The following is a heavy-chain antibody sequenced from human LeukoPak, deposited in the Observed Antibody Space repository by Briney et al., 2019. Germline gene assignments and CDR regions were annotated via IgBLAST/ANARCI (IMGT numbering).Heavy chain of an antibody. V-gene: IGHV3-30*02. D-gene: IGHD2-8*02. CDR3: AKDGSWSCTD. J-gene: IGHJ4*02. CDR2: IAHHGNNK. CDR1: GVAFSRNA. Sequence: PGGSLRLSCAASGVAFSRNAMHWGRQGPGKGLEWVSDIAHHGNNKYYADSVKGRFTISRDNSKGTLFLQMNSLRPDDTAVYYCAKDGSWSCTDWGQGPLVTVSS.